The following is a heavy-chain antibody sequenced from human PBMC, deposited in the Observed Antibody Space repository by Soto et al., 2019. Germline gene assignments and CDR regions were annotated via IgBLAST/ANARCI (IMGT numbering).Heavy chain of an antibody. V-gene: IGHV4-31*03. J-gene: IGHJ5*02. Sequence: SETLSLTCTVSGGSISSGGYYWSWIRQHPGKGLEWIGYIYYSGSTYYNPSLKSRVTISVDTSKNQFSLKLSSVTAADTAVYYCARGPAMVHSNWFEPWGQGTLVTVSS. D-gene: IGHD5-18*01. CDR2: IYYSGST. CDR1: GGSISSGGYY. CDR3: ARGPAMVHSNWFEP.